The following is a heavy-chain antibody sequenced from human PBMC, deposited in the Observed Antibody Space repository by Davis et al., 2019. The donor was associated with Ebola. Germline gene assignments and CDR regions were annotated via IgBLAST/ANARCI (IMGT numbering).Heavy chain of an antibody. CDR3: AKAARHCSPGCYFES. V-gene: IGHV4-59*01. Sequence: SDTLSLTCAVHGGSFRGYYWSWNRQPPGKGLEWIGHIYYSGSTNYNPSLKSRVTISLDTSKTQFSLRLTSVTAADTAVYYCAKAARHCSPGCYFESWGQGTLVTVSS. CDR2: IYYSGST. J-gene: IGHJ4*02. D-gene: IGHD2-21*01. CDR1: GGSFRGYY.